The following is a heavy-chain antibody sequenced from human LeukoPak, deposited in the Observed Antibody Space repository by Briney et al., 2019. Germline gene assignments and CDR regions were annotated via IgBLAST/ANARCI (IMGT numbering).Heavy chain of an antibody. Sequence: GGSLRLSCAASGFTFSSYAMSWVRQAPGKGLEWVSAISGSGGSTYYADSVKGRFTISRDNAKNSLYLQMNSLRAEDTAVYYCARGSSGLTDYWGQGTLVTVSS. CDR3: ARGSSGLTDY. CDR2: ISGSGGST. CDR1: GFTFSSYA. J-gene: IGHJ4*02. V-gene: IGHV3-23*01. D-gene: IGHD5-12*01.